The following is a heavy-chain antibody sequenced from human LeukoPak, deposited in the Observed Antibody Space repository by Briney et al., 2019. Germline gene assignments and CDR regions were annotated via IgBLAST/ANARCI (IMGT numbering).Heavy chain of an antibody. Sequence: SGHALVKPPQTLTLTCPFSRFSLRTSGMRVTWIPQPPGTALEWLARLDWDDDKFYSTSLKTRLTISKDTSKNQVVLTMTIMDPVDTAAYYCAREGSGWEFDYWGQGTLVTVSS. CDR3: AREGSGWEFDY. D-gene: IGHD6-19*01. CDR2: LDWDDDK. CDR1: RFSLRTSGMR. J-gene: IGHJ4*02. V-gene: IGHV2-70*04.